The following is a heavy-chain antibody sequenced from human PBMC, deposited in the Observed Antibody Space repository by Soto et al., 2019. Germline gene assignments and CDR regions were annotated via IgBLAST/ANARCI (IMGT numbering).Heavy chain of an antibody. D-gene: IGHD2-21*02. V-gene: IGHV4-59*01. J-gene: IGHJ6*03. Sequence: PSETLSLTCTVSGGSISSYYWSWIRQPPGKGLEWIGYIYYSGSTNYNPSLKSRVTISVDTSKNQFSLKLSSVTAADTAVYYCGSRSTRGDPAAYYYMDVWGKGTTVTVSS. CDR3: GSRSTRGDPAAYYYMDV. CDR2: IYYSGST. CDR1: GGSISSYY.